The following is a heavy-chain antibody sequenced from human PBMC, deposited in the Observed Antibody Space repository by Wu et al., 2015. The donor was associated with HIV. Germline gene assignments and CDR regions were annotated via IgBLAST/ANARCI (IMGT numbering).Heavy chain of an antibody. V-gene: IGHV1-69*05. J-gene: IGHJ3*02. Sequence: QVQLVQSGAEVKKPGSSVKVSCKASGGTFSSYAISWVRQAPGQGLEWMGGIIPIFGTANYAQKFQGRVTITTDESTSTAYMELSSLRSEDTAVYYCAKEVVTAIRANDAFDIWGQGTMVTVSS. CDR1: GGTFSSYA. D-gene: IGHD2-21*02. CDR2: IIPIFGTA. CDR3: AKEVVTAIRANDAFDI.